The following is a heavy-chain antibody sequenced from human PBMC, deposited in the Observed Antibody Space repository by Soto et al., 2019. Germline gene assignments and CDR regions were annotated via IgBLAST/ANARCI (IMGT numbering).Heavy chain of an antibody. CDR3: ARRGRRSGNYADAFDI. V-gene: IGHV3-7*03. Sequence: EVQLVESGGGLVQPGGSLRLSCAASGFTFSGYWMSWARQAPGKGLEWVANIKQDGSENYFVDSVKGRFTISRDNAKNSLYLQMNSLKTDDTAVYYCARRGRRSGNYADAFDIWGQGTMVTVSS. J-gene: IGHJ3*02. D-gene: IGHD1-26*01. CDR1: GFTFSGYW. CDR2: IKQDGSEN.